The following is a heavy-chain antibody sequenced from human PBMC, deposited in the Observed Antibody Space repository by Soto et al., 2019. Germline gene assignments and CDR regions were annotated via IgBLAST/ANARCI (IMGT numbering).Heavy chain of an antibody. CDR1: GFTFSSYA. CDR3: AKDPPVVVPAAIRHPIDQNWFDP. D-gene: IGHD2-2*02. J-gene: IGHJ5*02. V-gene: IGHV3-23*01. CDR2: ISGSGGST. Sequence: GGSLRLSCAASGFTFSSYAMSWVRQAPGKGLEWVSAISGSGGSTYYADSVKGRFTISRDNSKNTLYLQMNSLRAEDTAVYYCAKDPPVVVPAAIRHPIDQNWFDPWGQGTLVTVSS.